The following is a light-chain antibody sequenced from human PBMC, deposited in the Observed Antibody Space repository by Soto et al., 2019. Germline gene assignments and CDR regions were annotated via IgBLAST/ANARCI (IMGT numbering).Light chain of an antibody. J-gene: IGKJ1*01. CDR2: AAS. Sequence: DIQMTQSPSSLSASIGDRVTITCRASQDIRTDLVWYQQKPGKAPNRLIYAASTLQSGVPSRFSGGGSGTQFTLTISSLQPEDLATYYCLQHNAYPWAFGPGTKVEV. CDR3: LQHNAYPWA. CDR1: QDIRTD. V-gene: IGKV1-17*01.